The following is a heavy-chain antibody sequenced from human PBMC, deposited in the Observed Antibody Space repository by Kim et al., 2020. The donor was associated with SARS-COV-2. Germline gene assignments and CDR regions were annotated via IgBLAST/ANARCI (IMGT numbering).Heavy chain of an antibody. CDR3: VRVGSSGWYGYFDY. J-gene: IGHJ4*02. D-gene: IGHD6-19*01. Sequence: GGSLRLSCAASGFTFSSSWMHWVCQAPEKGLEWVADIKCDGSEKYYVDSVKGRLTISRDNAKNSLYLPVNSLRAEDMTVYYCVRVGSSGWYGYFDYWGQGTLVTVSS. CDR1: GFTFSSSW. CDR2: IKCDGSEK. V-gene: IGHV3-7*03.